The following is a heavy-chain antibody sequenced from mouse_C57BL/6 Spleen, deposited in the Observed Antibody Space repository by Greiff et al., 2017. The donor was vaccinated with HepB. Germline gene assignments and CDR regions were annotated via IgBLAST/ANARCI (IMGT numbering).Heavy chain of an antibody. D-gene: IGHD1-1*01. CDR1: GYAFSSYW. CDR3: ARIPFDYYGSSHYFDY. CDR2: IYPGDGDT. V-gene: IGHV1-80*01. J-gene: IGHJ2*01. Sequence: QVQLKESGAELVKPGASVKISCKASGYAFSSYWMNWVKQRPGKGLEWIGQIYPGDGDTNYNGKFKGKATLTADKSSSTAYMQLSSLTSEDSAVYFCARIPFDYYGSSHYFDYWGQGTTLTVSS.